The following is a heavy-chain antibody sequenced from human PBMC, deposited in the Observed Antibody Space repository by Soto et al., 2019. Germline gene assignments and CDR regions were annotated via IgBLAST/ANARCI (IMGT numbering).Heavy chain of an antibody. CDR2: IYHNWST. CDR1: GGSISSTNW. J-gene: IGHJ5*02. V-gene: IGHV4-4*02. CDR3: ASTSNSSPLGS. D-gene: IGHD6-6*01. Sequence: SETLSLTCAVSGGSISSTNWWSWVRQPPGKGLEWIGEIYHNWSTNYNPSLKSRVTIPVDKSKNQFSLKLNSVTAADTAIYYCASTSNSSPLGSWGQGTLVTVSS.